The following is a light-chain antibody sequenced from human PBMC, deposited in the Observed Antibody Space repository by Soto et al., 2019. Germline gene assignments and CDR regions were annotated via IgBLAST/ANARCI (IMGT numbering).Light chain of an antibody. CDR2: DAA. V-gene: IGKV3-11*01. CDR1: QSVSSY. J-gene: IGKJ2*01. Sequence: EIVLTRSPPTLSLSPGERATLSCRASQSVSSYLAWYQQKHCQAPRLLIYDAANRATGIPGRFSGSGSGTDFTLTISSLEPEDFGVYYCQQRSNWPPLYTFGQGTKLEIK. CDR3: QQRSNWPPLYT.